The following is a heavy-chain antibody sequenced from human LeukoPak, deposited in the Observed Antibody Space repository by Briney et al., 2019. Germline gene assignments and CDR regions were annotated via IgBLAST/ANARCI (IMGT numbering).Heavy chain of an antibody. D-gene: IGHD2/OR15-2a*01. V-gene: IGHV3-53*01. CDR3: ARAEIFGEFDY. CDR1: GFIVSSNY. Sequence: PGGSLRLSCAASGFIVSSNYMSWVRQAPGKGLEWVSVIYSGGGTYYADSVKGRFTISRDKSKNTLYLQMNSLRAEDTAVYYCARAEIFGEFDYWGQGTLVTVSS. CDR2: IYSGGGT. J-gene: IGHJ4*02.